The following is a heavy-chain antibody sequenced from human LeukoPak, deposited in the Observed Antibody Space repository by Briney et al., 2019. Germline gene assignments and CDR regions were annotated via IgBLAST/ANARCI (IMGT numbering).Heavy chain of an antibody. D-gene: IGHD3-22*01. CDR1: GGTFSSYA. V-gene: IGHV1-69*01. CDR3: AREAPDSSGYYYGVY. CDR2: IIPIFGTA. J-gene: IGHJ4*02. Sequence: SVKVSCKGSGGTFSSYAISWVRQAPGQGLEWMGGIIPIFGTANYAQKFQGRVTITADESTSTAYMELSSLRSEDTAVYYCAREAPDSSGYYYGVYWGQGTLVTVSS.